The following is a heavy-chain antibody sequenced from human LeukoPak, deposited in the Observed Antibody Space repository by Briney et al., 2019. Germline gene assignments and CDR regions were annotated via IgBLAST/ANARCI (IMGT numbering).Heavy chain of an antibody. V-gene: IGHV3-48*03. Sequence: GGSLRLSCEASGFTFSTYEMNWVRQTPGKGLEWVSCIGSSRSTIYYADSVKGRFTISRDNGKNSLYLHMNSLRAEDTAVYYCARVMVRGIGYYYYYMDVWGKGTTVTVSS. CDR2: IGSSRSTI. D-gene: IGHD3-10*01. CDR1: GFTFSTYE. CDR3: ARVMVRGIGYYYYYMDV. J-gene: IGHJ6*03.